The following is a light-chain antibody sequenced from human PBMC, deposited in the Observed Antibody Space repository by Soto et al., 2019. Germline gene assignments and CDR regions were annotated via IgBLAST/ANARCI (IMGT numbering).Light chain of an antibody. CDR1: QSVSSGY. Sequence: EIVLTQSPATLSLSPGERATLSCRASQSVSSGYLAWYQQRPGQAPRLLIYGASTRATGIPDRFSGSGSGTDFTLTISRLEPEDFAVYYCQQHRSSPNTFGGGTKVDI. CDR3: QQHRSSPNT. J-gene: IGKJ4*01. CDR2: GAS. V-gene: IGKV3-20*01.